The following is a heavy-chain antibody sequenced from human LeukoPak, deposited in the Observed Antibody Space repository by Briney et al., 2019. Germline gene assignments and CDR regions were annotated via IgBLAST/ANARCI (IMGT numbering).Heavy chain of an antibody. CDR1: GFTLSTYA. V-gene: IGHV3-30-3*01. Sequence: GRSLRLSCAASGFTLSTYAMHWVRQAPGKGLEWLAVISYDGSNKYYADSVKGRFTISRDNSKNTLYLQMNSLRAEDTALYYCARVDSAGGYWGQGTLVTVSS. J-gene: IGHJ4*02. D-gene: IGHD5-18*01. CDR2: ISYDGSNK. CDR3: ARVDSAGGY.